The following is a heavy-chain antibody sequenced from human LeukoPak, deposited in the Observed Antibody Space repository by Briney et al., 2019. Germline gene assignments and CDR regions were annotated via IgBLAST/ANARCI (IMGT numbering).Heavy chain of an antibody. CDR2: ISGSGGST. CDR3: AKDRITVFGVVPDV. D-gene: IGHD3-3*01. V-gene: IGHV3-23*01. Sequence: GGALLMFSAESGVSCISYAMSCFRQAPGERVEWVSAISGSGGSTYYADPVKGRFTISRDNSKNTLYLQMNSLRAEDTAVYYCAKDRITVFGVVPDVWGKGTTVTVSS. J-gene: IGHJ6*04. CDR1: GVSCISYA.